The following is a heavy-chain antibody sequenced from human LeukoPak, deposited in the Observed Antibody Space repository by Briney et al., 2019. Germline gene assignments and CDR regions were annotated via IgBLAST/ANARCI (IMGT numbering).Heavy chain of an antibody. V-gene: IGHV4-4*07. CDR1: GSSVTNYY. J-gene: IGHJ4*02. Sequence: SETLSLTCTVSGSSVTNYYWTWIRQPAEKGLEWIGRVHTSGTNNYNPSLKSRVTLSLDTAKNQFSLKLSSVTAADTAVYYCARAPSYDSTKLDYWGQGNLVTVSS. CDR3: ARAPSYDSTKLDY. CDR2: VHTSGTN. D-gene: IGHD3-22*01.